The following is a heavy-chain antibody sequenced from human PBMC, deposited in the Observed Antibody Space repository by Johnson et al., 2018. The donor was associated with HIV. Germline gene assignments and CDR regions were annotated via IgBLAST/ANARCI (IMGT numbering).Heavy chain of an antibody. CDR2: ISGSGGST. V-gene: IGHV3-23*04. CDR1: GFTFSSYA. J-gene: IGHJ3*02. Sequence: VQLVESGGGLVQPGGSLRLYCAASGFTFSSYAMSWVRQAPGKGLEWVSAISGSGGSTYYADSVKGRFTISRDNSKNTLYLQMNSLRAEDTAVYYCARYGISFVGATTVKWAFDIWGQGTMVTVSS. CDR3: ARYGISFVGATTVKWAFDI. D-gene: IGHD1-26*01.